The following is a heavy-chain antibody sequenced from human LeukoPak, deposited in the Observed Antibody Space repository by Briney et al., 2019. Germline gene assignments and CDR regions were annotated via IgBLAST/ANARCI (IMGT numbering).Heavy chain of an antibody. D-gene: IGHD3-22*01. CDR2: INPSGGST. CDR3: AHSSGYRDAFDI. V-gene: IGHV1-46*01. J-gene: IGHJ3*02. Sequence: ASVKVSCKASGYAFTSYYMHWVRQAPGQGLEWMGIINPSGGSTSYAQKFQGRVTMTRDTSTSTVYMELSSLRSEDTAVYYCAHSSGYRDAFDIWGQGTMVTVSS. CDR1: GYAFTSYY.